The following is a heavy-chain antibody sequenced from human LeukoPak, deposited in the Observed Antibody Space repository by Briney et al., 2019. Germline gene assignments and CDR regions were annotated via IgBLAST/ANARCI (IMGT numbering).Heavy chain of an antibody. V-gene: IGHV1-24*01. Sequence: ASVKVSCKVSGYTLTELSMHWVRQAPGKGLEWMGGFDPEDGETIYAQKFQGRVTMTRDTSTSTVYMELSSLRSEDTAVYYCARNGGSYRGVYFDYWGQGTLVTVSS. CDR2: FDPEDGET. J-gene: IGHJ4*02. D-gene: IGHD1-26*01. CDR1: GYTLTELS. CDR3: ARNGGSYRGVYFDY.